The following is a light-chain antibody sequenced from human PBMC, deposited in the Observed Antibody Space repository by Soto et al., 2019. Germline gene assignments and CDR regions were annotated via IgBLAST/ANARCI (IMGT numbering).Light chain of an antibody. CDR2: AAS. CDR3: QKYNSGPPVT. J-gene: IGKJ4*01. V-gene: IGKV1-27*01. Sequence: DVQMTQSPSSLSASVGDRVTITCRASQGIRHYLAWYQQKPGKVPKLLIYAASTLQSGVPSRFSGSGSGTEFTLTISSLQPEDVATYYCQKYNSGPPVTFGGGTKVEIK. CDR1: QGIRHY.